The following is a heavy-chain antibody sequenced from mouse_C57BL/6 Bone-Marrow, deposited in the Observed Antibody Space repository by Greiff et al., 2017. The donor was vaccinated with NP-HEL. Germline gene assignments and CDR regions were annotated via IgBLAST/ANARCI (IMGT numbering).Heavy chain of an antibody. Sequence: VQLVESGAELVRPGASVTLSCKASGYTFTDYEMHWVKQTPVHGLDWIGAIDPETGGTAYNQKFKGKAILTADKSSSTAYMELRSLTSEDSAVYYCTGYYGSSFHFDYWGQGTTLTVSS. CDR1: GYTFTDYE. CDR2: IDPETGGT. V-gene: IGHV1-15*01. CDR3: TGYYGSSFHFDY. J-gene: IGHJ2*01. D-gene: IGHD1-1*01.